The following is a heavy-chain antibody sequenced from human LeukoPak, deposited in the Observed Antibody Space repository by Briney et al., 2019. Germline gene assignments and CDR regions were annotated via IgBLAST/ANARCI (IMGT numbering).Heavy chain of an antibody. CDR3: ARHPPLMTTVGRGYNWFDP. D-gene: IGHD4-11*01. CDR2: INHSGST. Sequence: PSQTLSLTCTVSGGSLSSGGYYWRWIRQPPGKGLEWIGEINHSGSTNYNPSLKSRVTISVDTSKNQFSLKLSSVTAADTAVYYCARHPPLMTTVGRGYNWFDPWGQGTLVTVSS. CDR1: GGSLSSGGYY. V-gene: IGHV4-39*01. J-gene: IGHJ5*02.